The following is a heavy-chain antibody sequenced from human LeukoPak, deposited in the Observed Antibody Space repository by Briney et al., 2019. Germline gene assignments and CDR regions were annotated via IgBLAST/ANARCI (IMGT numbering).Heavy chain of an antibody. CDR1: GFTFSSYA. CDR2: IGGSYGST. V-gene: IGHV3-23*01. J-gene: IGHJ4*02. CDR3: AKDRDDYSNYADGFDY. Sequence: TGGSLRLSCAASGFTFSSYAMSWVRQAPGKGLEWVSAIGGSYGSTYYAHSVKGRFTISRDNSKNTLYLQMNSLRADDTAVYYCAKDRDDYSNYADGFDYWGQGTLVTVSS. D-gene: IGHD4-11*01.